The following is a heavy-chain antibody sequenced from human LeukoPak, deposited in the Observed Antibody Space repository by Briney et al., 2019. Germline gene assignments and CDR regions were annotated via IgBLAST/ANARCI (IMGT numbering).Heavy chain of an antibody. J-gene: IGHJ4*02. D-gene: IGHD3-22*01. V-gene: IGHV4-34*01. CDR3: ARTQGYYDSSGYYYFDY. Sequence: SETLSLTCAVYGGPFSGYYWSWIRQPPGKGPEWIGEINHSGSTNYNPPLKSRVTISVDTSKNQFSLKLSSVTAADTAVYYCARTQGYYDSSGYYYFDYWGQGTLVTVSS. CDR1: GGPFSGYY. CDR2: INHSGST.